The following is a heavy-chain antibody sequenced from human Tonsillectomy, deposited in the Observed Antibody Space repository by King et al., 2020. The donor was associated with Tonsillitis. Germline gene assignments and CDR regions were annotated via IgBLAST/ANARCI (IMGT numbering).Heavy chain of an antibody. CDR2: ISSSGSNI. D-gene: IGHD6-6*01. J-gene: IGHJ3*02. Sequence: QVQLVESGGGLVKPGGSLRLSCAAAGLIFSDYYMTWIRQAPGKGLEWISCISSSGSNIYYTDSVKGRFTISRDNAKNSLYLQMNSLRAEDTAVYYCARAYSSSSVAGSFDIWGQGTMVTVSS. CDR1: GLIFSDYY. CDR3: ARAYSSSSVAGSFDI. V-gene: IGHV3-11*01.